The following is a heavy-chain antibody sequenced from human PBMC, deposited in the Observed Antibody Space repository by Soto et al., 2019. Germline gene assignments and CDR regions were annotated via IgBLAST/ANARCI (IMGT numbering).Heavy chain of an antibody. CDR3: GGRTSLVSVQLFVGEISNHNWFAP. Sequence: SETLSLTCAVYGGSFSGYYWSWIRQPPGKGLEWIGEINHSGSTNYNPSLKSRVTISVDTSKNQFSLKLTSVTAADTAIYFCGGRTSLVSVQLFVGEISNHNWFAPWSQGTLVTVSS. CDR1: GGSFSGYY. J-gene: IGHJ5*02. CDR2: INHSGST. D-gene: IGHD3-10*01. V-gene: IGHV4-34*01.